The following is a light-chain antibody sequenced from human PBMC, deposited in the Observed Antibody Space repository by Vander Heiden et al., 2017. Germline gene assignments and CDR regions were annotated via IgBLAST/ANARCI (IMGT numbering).Light chain of an antibody. Sequence: QSPLPPPASVPGSPGQSITISCTGTSSDVGGYNYVSWYQQHPGEAPKLMIYDVNNRAAGFSNRFSGSKSGNTASLTISGLQPEDEADYYCNSYTSTSTLVFGTGTKVTVL. V-gene: IGLV2-14*03. CDR3: NSYTSTSTLV. J-gene: IGLJ1*01. CDR1: SSDVGGYNY. CDR2: DVN.